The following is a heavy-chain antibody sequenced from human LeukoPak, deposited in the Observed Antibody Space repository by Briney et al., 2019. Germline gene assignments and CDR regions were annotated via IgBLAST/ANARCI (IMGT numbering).Heavy chain of an antibody. CDR1: GFTFSNAW. V-gene: IGHV3-23*01. Sequence: PGGSLRLSCAASGFTFSNAWMSWVRQAPGKGLEWVSAISGSGGSTYYADSVKGRFTISRDNSKNTLYLQMNSLRAEDTAVYYCAKLDGDYPSYWGQGTLVTVSS. J-gene: IGHJ4*02. D-gene: IGHD4-17*01. CDR2: ISGSGGST. CDR3: AKLDGDYPSY.